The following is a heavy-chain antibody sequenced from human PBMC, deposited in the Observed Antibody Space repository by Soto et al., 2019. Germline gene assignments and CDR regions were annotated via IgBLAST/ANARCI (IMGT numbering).Heavy chain of an antibody. Sequence: ASVKVSCKASGGTFSTYGMNGVRLAHGQGLEWMGGIIPKFGTTNYAQKFQGRVTITADESTNTAYMELNYLRSEDTAVYFCARELDPYYGGNSLSLDYWGQGSLVTVSS. D-gene: IGHD4-17*01. CDR1: GGTFSTYG. CDR3: ARELDPYYGGNSLSLDY. J-gene: IGHJ4*02. CDR2: IIPKFGTT. V-gene: IGHV1-69*13.